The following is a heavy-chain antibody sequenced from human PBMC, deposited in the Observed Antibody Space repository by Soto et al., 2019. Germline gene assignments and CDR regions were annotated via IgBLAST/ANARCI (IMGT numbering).Heavy chain of an antibody. CDR2: IITIFGTA. V-gene: IGHV1-69*13. J-gene: IGHJ6*02. Sequence: SVKVSCKASGGTFSSYAISWVRQAPGQGLEWIGGIITIFGTANYAQKFQGRVTITADESTSTAYMELSSLRSEDRAVYYFARGSGSSLNYYYGMDVWGQGTTVTVSS. D-gene: IGHD3-10*01. CDR3: ARGSGSSLNYYYGMDV. CDR1: GGTFSSYA.